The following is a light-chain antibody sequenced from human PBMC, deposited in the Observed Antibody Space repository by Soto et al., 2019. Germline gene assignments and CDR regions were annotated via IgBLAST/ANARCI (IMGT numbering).Light chain of an antibody. CDR3: LLPYSDAWV. J-gene: IGLJ3*02. Sequence: QTVVTQEPSLSVSPGGTGTLTCGSSTGAVTSGHYPYWFQQKPGQAPRTLIYDTTNKQSWTPVRFSGSLLGGKAALTLSGAQPEDEAEYYCLLPYSDAWVFGGGTKLTVL. CDR2: DTT. CDR1: TGAVTSGHY. V-gene: IGLV7-46*01.